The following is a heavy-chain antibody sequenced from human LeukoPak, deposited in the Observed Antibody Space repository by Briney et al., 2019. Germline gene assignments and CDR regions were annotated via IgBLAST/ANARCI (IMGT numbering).Heavy chain of an antibody. Sequence: SETLSLTCTVSGGSISSSSYYWGWIRQPPGKGLEWIGSIYYSGSTYYNPSLKSRVTISVDTSKNQFSLKLSSVTAADTAVYYCARDSWLGNPWGQGTLVTVSP. D-gene: IGHD6-19*01. CDR3: ARDSWLGNP. J-gene: IGHJ5*02. CDR2: IYYSGST. V-gene: IGHV4-39*07. CDR1: GGSISSSSYY.